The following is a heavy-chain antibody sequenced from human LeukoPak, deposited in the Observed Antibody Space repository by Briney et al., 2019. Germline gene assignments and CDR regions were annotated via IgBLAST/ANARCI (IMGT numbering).Heavy chain of an antibody. V-gene: IGHV4-34*01. CDR1: GGSFSGYY. CDR2: INHSGST. J-gene: IGHJ5*02. Sequence: SETLSLTCAVYGGSFSGYYWSWIRQPPGKGLEWIGEINHSGSTNYNPSLKSRVTISGDTSKNQFSLKLSSVTAADTAVYYCARHVAAAGNWFDPWGQGTQVTVSS. CDR3: ARHVAAAGNWFDP. D-gene: IGHD6-13*01.